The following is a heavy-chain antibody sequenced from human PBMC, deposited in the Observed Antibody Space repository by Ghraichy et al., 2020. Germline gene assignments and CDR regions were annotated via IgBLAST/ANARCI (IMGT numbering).Heavy chain of an antibody. CDR1: GFTFDDYA. J-gene: IGHJ6*02. D-gene: IGHD3-3*01. V-gene: IGHV3-9*01. Sequence: GGSLRLSCAASGFTFDDYAMHWVRQAPGKGLEWVSGISWNSGSIGYADSVKGRFTISRDNAKNSLYLQMNSLRAEDTALYYCAKDMGRFLEWLQDYYYYGMDVWGQGTTVTVSS. CDR3: AKDMGRFLEWLQDYYYYGMDV. CDR2: ISWNSGSI.